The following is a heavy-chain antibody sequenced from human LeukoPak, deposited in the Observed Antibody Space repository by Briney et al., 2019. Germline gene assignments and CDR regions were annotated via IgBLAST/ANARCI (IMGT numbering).Heavy chain of an antibody. CDR3: AAEPYSSSWYAFPFI. Sequence: SVKVSCKASGFTFTSSAMQWVRQARGQRLEWIGWIVVGSGNTNYAQKFQERVTITRDMSTGTAYMELSSLRSEDTAVYYCAAEPYSSSWYAFPFIWGQGTLVTVSS. CDR1: GFTFTSSA. V-gene: IGHV1-58*02. J-gene: IGHJ4*02. D-gene: IGHD6-13*01. CDR2: IVVGSGNT.